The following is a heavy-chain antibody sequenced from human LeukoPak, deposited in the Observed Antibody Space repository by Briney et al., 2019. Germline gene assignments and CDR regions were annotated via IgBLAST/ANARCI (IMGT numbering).Heavy chain of an antibody. V-gene: IGHV3-9*01. D-gene: IGHD2/OR15-2a*01. CDR1: GFTFDDYA. Sequence: PGRSLRLPCAGSGFTFDDYAMHWVRQTPGKGLEWVSGISWNSGNIAYADFVGGRFTISRDNAKNSLSLQMNSLSDEDTAVYYCAKDAYGGATFFYYMDVWGKGTTVTVSS. J-gene: IGHJ6*03. CDR2: ISWNSGNI. CDR3: AKDAYGGATFFYYMDV.